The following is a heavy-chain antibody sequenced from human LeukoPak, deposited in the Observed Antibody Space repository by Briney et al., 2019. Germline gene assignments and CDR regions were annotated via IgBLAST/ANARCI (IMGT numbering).Heavy chain of an antibody. J-gene: IGHJ4*02. Sequence: SETLSLTCTVSGDSISGSYWTWVRQPPGQGLEWIGQIHYSGRADYNPSLKRRITISVDTSKNQMSLKLSSVTAADTAVYYCARRLWFGELLDYWGQGTLVTVSS. V-gene: IGHV4-59*12. CDR3: ARRLWFGELLDY. D-gene: IGHD3-10*01. CDR1: GDSISGSY. CDR2: IHYSGRA.